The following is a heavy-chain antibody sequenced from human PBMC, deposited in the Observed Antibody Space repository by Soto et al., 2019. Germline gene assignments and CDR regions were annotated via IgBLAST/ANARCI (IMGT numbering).Heavy chain of an antibody. V-gene: IGHV1-3*01. Sequence: ASVKVSCKASGYTFTSYAMHWVRQAPGQRLEWMGWINAGNGNTKYSQKFQGRVTITRDTSASTAYMELSSLRSEDTAVYYCARALDSGYVCYFDHWGQGTLVTVSS. D-gene: IGHD5-12*01. CDR1: GYTFTSYA. J-gene: IGHJ4*02. CDR3: ARALDSGYVCYFDH. CDR2: INAGNGNT.